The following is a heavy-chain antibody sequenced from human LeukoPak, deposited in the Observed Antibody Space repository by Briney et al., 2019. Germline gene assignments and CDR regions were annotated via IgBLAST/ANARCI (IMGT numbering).Heavy chain of an antibody. D-gene: IGHD3-16*01. CDR1: GDSISSGLYS. CDR2: IYYSGST. J-gene: IGHJ4*02. V-gene: IGHV4-61*01. Sequence: SETLSLTCAVSGDSISSGLYSWNWIRQPPGKGLEWIGYIYYSGSTNYNPSLKSRVTISVDTSKNQFSLKLSSVTAADTAVYYCASTWLGEPHGYFDYWGQGTLVTVSS. CDR3: ASTWLGEPHGYFDY.